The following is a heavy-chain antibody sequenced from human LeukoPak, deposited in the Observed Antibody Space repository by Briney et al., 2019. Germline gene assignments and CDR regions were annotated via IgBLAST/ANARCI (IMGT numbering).Heavy chain of an antibody. CDR3: ARGDYSDLSEYYFDY. CDR2: IYYSGSF. Sequence: SETLSLTCTVSGGSISSYYWNWMRQPPGKGLEWIGYIYYSGSFNYNPSLKTRVTISVDTSKNQFSLKLYSVTAADAAVYYCARGDYSDLSEYYFDYWGQGALVTVSS. D-gene: IGHD4-11*01. J-gene: IGHJ4*02. CDR1: GGSISSYY. V-gene: IGHV4-59*01.